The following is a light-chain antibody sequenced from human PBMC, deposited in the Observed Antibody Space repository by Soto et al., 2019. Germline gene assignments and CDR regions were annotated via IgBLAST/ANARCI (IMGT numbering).Light chain of an antibody. Sequence: DIQLTQSPSFLSASVGDRVTNNCRASQGISSYLAWYQQKPGKAPKLLIYAASTLQSGVPSRFSGSGSGTEFTLTISSLQPEDFATYYCQQLNSYPSFGPGTKVDIK. CDR1: QGISSY. CDR3: QQLNSYPS. J-gene: IGKJ3*01. CDR2: AAS. V-gene: IGKV1-9*01.